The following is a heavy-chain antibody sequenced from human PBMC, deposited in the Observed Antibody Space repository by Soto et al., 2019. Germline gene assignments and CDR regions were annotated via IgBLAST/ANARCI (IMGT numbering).Heavy chain of an antibody. CDR3: ARYGSGSSVWFDP. CDR2: IYYSGST. CDR1: GCSISSYY. V-gene: IGHV4-59*01. D-gene: IGHD3-10*01. J-gene: IGHJ5*02. Sequence: SETLSLTCTFSGCSISSYYWSWIRQPPGKGLEWIGYIYYSGSTNYNPSLKSRVTISVDTSKNQFSLKLSSVTAADTAVYYCARYGSGSSVWFDPWGQGTLVTVSS.